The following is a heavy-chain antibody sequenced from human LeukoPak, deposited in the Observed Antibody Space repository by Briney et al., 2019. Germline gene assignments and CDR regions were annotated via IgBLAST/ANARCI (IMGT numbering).Heavy chain of an antibody. Sequence: SETLSLTCTVSSYSISSGYYWGWIRQPPGKGLEWIGSIYHSGSAYYNPSLKSRVTISVDTSKNQFSLKANSVTTADTAVYYCARVPHGETIFGVVLYWFDPWGQGTLVTVSS. J-gene: IGHJ5*02. V-gene: IGHV4-38-2*02. CDR2: IYHSGSA. CDR1: SYSISSGYY. CDR3: ARVPHGETIFGVVLYWFDP. D-gene: IGHD3-3*01.